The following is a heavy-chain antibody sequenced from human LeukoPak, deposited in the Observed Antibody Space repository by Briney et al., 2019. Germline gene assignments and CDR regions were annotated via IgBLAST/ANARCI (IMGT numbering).Heavy chain of an antibody. J-gene: IGHJ4*02. Sequence: PGGSLRLSCAASGFTFSNAWMSWVRQAPGKGLEWVGRIKSKTDGGTTDYAAPVKGRFTISRDDSKNTLYLQINSLKTEDTAVYYGTTGGFLTGNYKWKYYFDYGARETLVTVSS. CDR1: GFTFSNAW. CDR3: TTGGFLTGNYKWKYYFDY. D-gene: IGHD3-9*01. CDR2: IKSKTDGGTT. V-gene: IGHV3-15*01.